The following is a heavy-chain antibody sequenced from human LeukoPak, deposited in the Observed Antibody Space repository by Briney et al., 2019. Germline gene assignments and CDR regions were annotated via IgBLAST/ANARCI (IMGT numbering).Heavy chain of an antibody. CDR2: IYYSGST. Sequence: SETLSLTCTVSGGSISSYYWSWIRQPPGKGLEWIGYIYYSGSTNYNPSVKSRVTISVDTSKNQFSLKLSSVTAADTAVYYCARDPHCSYTSCYPFESWGQGTLVTVFS. J-gene: IGHJ4*02. D-gene: IGHD2-2*01. CDR1: GGSISSYY. CDR3: ARDPHCSYTSCYPFES. V-gene: IGHV4-59*12.